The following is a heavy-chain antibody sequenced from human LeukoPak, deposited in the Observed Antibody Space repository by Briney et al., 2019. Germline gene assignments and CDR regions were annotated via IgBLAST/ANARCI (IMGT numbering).Heavy chain of an antibody. CDR3: AKDHGRDYYGSGRYDY. V-gene: IGHV3-23*01. J-gene: IGHJ4*02. CDR2: ISGSGGST. CDR1: GFTFSSYG. D-gene: IGHD3-10*01. Sequence: GGSLGLSCAASGFTFSSYGMSWVRQAPGKGLEWVSAISGSGGSTYYADSVKGRFTISRDNSKNTLYLQMNSLRAEDTAVYYCAKDHGRDYYGSGRYDYWGQGTLVTVSS.